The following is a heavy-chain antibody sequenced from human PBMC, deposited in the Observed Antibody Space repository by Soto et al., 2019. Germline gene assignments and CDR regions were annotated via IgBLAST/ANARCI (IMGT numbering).Heavy chain of an antibody. CDR3: AKDEGVGGTLGLFDY. D-gene: IGHD1-26*01. CDR1: GFDFTYYA. CDR2: MSSDGSKI. J-gene: IGHJ4*02. Sequence: QVQLVESGGGAVQPGASLRLSCVASGFDFTYYAMHWVRQAPGKGLASVAVMSSDGSKIHHTDSVKGRFTISRDNSKNTLYLQMNSLRKEDTAVYFCAKDEGVGGTLGLFDYWGQGTLVSVSS. V-gene: IGHV3-30*18.